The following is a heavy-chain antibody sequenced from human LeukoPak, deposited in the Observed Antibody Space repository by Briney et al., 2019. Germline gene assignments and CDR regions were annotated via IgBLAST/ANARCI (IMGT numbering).Heavy chain of an antibody. CDR3: ARANYDFWSGYLSWFDP. CDR2: INHSGST. D-gene: IGHD3-3*01. CDR1: GGSSSGYY. V-gene: IGHV4-34*01. Sequence: SETLSLTCAVYGGSSSGYYWSWIRQPPGKGLEWIGEINHSGSTNYNPSLKSRVTISVDTSKNQFSLKLSSVTAADTAVYYCARANYDFWSGYLSWFDPWGQGTLVTVSS. J-gene: IGHJ5*02.